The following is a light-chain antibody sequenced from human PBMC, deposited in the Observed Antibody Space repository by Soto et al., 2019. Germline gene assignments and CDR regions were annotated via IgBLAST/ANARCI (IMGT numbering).Light chain of an antibody. CDR1: QSILYRSNNKNY. CDR2: WAS. J-gene: IGKJ2*01. CDR3: QQYYSTPPYT. Sequence: DIVMTQSPDSLAVSLGERATINCKSSQSILYRSNNKNYLAWYRQKTGQPPKLLIYWASIRESGVPDRISGSGSGTDFTLTISSLQAEDVAVYYCQQYYSTPPYTFGQGTKLEIK. V-gene: IGKV4-1*01.